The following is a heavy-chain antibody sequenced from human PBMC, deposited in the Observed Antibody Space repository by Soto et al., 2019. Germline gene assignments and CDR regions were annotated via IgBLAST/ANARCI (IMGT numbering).Heavy chain of an antibody. CDR2: ISYDGSNK. CDR3: AREMAKTDYYYYGMDV. Sequence: QVQLVESGGGVVQPGRSLRLSCAASGFTFSSYAMHWVREAPGKGLGWVAVISYDGSNKYYADSVKGRFTISRHNSKNTLYLQMNSLRAEETAVYSCAREMAKTDYYYYGMDVWCQGTTVTVSS. J-gene: IGHJ6*02. V-gene: IGHV3-30-3*01. CDR1: GFTFSSYA.